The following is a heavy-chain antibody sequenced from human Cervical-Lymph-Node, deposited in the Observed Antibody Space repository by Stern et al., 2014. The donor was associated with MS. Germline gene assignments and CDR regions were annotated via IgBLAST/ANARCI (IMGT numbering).Heavy chain of an antibody. J-gene: IGHJ4*02. D-gene: IGHD3-10*02. V-gene: IGHV4-31*03. Sequence: QLQLQESGPGLVKPSQTLSLTCTVSGGSINSGGSYWSWIRQHPGKGLEWVGYIYYTGSTYYNPSLKSRVAISIDTSKNQFSLNLISLTAADTAVYYCARYFRGLDFTRSGLDYWGQGTLVTVSS. CDR1: GGSINSGGSY. CDR2: IYYTGST. CDR3: ARYFRGLDFTRSGLDY.